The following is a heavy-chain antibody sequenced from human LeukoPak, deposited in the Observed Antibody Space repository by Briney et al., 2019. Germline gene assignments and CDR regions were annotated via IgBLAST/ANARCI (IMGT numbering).Heavy chain of an antibody. CDR2: IYSGGST. Sequence: PGGSLRLSCAASGFTASSNYMSWVRQAPGKGLEWVSVIYSGGSTYYADSVKGRFTISRHNSKNTLYLQMNSLRAEDTAVYYCARTREWLKSRLSYYGMDVWGQGTTVTVSS. D-gene: IGHD3-3*01. CDR1: GFTASSNY. CDR3: ARTREWLKSRLSYYGMDV. V-gene: IGHV3-53*04. J-gene: IGHJ6*02.